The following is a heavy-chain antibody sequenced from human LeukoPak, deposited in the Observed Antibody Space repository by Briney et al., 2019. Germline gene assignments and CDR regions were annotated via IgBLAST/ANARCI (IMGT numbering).Heavy chain of an antibody. CDR3: ARSRWLDAFDY. CDR2: ISSSSSYI. CDR1: GFTFSSYS. Sequence: NPGGSLRLSCTASGFTFSSYSMNWVRQAPGKGLEWVSSISSSSSYIYYADSVKGRFTISRDNAKNTLYLQMNSLRADDTAVYYCARSRWLDAFDYWGQGTLVTVSS. D-gene: IGHD6-19*01. J-gene: IGHJ4*02. V-gene: IGHV3-21*01.